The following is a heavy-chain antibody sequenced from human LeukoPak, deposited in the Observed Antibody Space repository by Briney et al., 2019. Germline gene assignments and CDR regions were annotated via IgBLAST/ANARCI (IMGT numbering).Heavy chain of an antibody. CDR1: GYTFTSYG. Sequence: AASVKVSCKASGYTFTSYGISWVRQAPGQGLEWMGWTSSYTGNTNYAQHLQDRVTMTTDTSTSTAYMELRSLRSDDTAVYYCARGVDYGDYVAYFQHWGQGTLVTVSS. V-gene: IGHV1-18*01. J-gene: IGHJ1*01. D-gene: IGHD4-17*01. CDR2: TSSYTGNT. CDR3: ARGVDYGDYVAYFQH.